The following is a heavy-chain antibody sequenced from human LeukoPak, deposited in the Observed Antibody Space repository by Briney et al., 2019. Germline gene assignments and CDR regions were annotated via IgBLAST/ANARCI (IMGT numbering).Heavy chain of an antibody. CDR2: ISYDGSNE. Sequence: GRSLRLSCAASGFTFSGYAMHWVRQAPGKGLEWVAVISYDGSNEYYADSEKGRFTISRDNSKNTLYLQMNSLSVEDTAVYYCARVGYYASGPFSYFDYWGQGTLVTVSS. CDR3: ARVGYYASGPFSYFDY. V-gene: IGHV3-30-3*01. D-gene: IGHD3-10*01. CDR1: GFTFSGYA. J-gene: IGHJ4*02.